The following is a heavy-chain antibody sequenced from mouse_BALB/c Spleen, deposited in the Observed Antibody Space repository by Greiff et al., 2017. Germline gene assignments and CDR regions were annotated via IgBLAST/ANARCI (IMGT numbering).Heavy chain of an antibody. V-gene: IGHV1-14*01. CDR1: GYTFTSYV. CDR3: AREAYGYYWYFDV. J-gene: IGHJ1*01. D-gene: IGHD2-2*01. CDR2: INPYNDGT. Sequence: VQLKQSGPELVKPGASVKMSCKASGYTFTSYVMHWVKQKPGQGLEWIGYINPYNDGTKYNEKFKGKATLTSDKSSSTAYMELSSLTSEDSAVYNCAREAYGYYWYFDVWGAGTTVTVSS.